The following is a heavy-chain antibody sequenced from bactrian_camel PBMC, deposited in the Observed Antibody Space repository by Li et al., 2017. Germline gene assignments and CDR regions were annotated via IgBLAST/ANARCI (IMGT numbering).Heavy chain of an antibody. J-gene: IGHJ6*01. Sequence: VQLVESGGGSVQAGESLKLSCVVSGSTIDQLCLSWFREVSGEEREGVAAIDSDGTTNYADSVKGRFTISKDNAKNTLSLQMSSLKPEDTAMYYCAVSAAYSEDWLWDPGADFGYWGQGTQVTVS. CDR2: IDSDGTT. D-gene: IGHD3*01. CDR3: AVSAAYSEDWLWDPGADFGY. CDR1: GSTIDQLC. V-gene: IGHV3S67*01.